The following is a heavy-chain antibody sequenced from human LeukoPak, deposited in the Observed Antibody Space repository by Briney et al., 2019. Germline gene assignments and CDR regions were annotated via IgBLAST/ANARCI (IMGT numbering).Heavy chain of an antibody. V-gene: IGHV4-39*01. D-gene: IGHD2-15*01. J-gene: IGHJ5*02. CDR3: ARALGYCSGGSCTRGYNWFDP. Sequence: SETLSLTCTVSGGSISSSSYYWGWIRQPPGKGLEWIGSIYYGGSTYYNPSLKSRVTISVDTSMNQFSLKLSFVTTADTAVYYCARALGYCSGGSCTRGYNWFDPWGQGTLVTVPS. CDR2: IYYGGST. CDR1: GGSISSSSYY.